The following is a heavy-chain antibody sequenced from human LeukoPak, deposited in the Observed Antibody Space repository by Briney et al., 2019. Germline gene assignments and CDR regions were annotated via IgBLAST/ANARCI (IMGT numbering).Heavy chain of an antibody. CDR2: TYYRSKWYN. J-gene: IGHJ4*02. CDR3: ARDPWGFSFEY. CDR1: GDSVSNNNAA. D-gene: IGHD7-27*01. Sequence: SQTLSLTCVLSGDSVSNNNAAWDWGRQSPSRGLEWLGRTYYRSKWYNDYAASVKSRITINPDTSKNQFSLQLNSVTPEDTAVYYCARDPWGFSFEYWGQGTLVTASS. V-gene: IGHV6-1*01.